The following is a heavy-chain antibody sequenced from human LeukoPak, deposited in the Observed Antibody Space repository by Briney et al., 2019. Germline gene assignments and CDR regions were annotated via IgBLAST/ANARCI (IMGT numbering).Heavy chain of an antibody. CDR3: ARVKGGRMTIFRVVPFHFDY. CDR2: INRSGDA. V-gene: IGHV4-34*01. J-gene: IGHJ4*02. D-gene: IGHD3-3*01. Sequence: SETLSLTCAIYGESFNSHYWTWICQAPGKGLEWIGEINRSGDAKYNPSLKSRVIISVDTAKNQFSLRRTSVTAADTAVYYCARVKGGRMTIFRVVPFHFDYWGQGTLVTVSS. CDR1: GESFNSHY.